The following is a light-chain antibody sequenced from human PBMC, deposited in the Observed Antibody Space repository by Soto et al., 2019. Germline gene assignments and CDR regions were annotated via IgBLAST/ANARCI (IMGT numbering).Light chain of an antibody. J-gene: IGLJ2*01. CDR2: ANS. CDR1: RSNIGAGYD. CDR3: QSYDSSLSNVV. V-gene: IGLV1-40*01. Sequence: QSVLTQPPSVSGATGQSVTISCTGSRSNIGAGYDVHWYQQLPGTAPKLLIYANSQGPSGVPDRFSGSKSGTSASLAITGLQAEDEADYYCQSYDSSLSNVVFGGGTKLTVL.